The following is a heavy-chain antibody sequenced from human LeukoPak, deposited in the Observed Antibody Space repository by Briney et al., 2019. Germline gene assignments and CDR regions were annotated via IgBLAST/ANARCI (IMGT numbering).Heavy chain of an antibody. J-gene: IGHJ4*02. CDR1: GGTFSSYA. CDR2: IIPIFGTA. V-gene: IGHV1-69*13. D-gene: IGHD6-19*01. CDR3: ARGLPVRLVPSPFDY. Sequence: ASVKVSCKASGGTFSSYAISWVRQAPGQGLEWMGGIIPIFGTANYAQKFQGRVTITADESTSTAYMELSSLRSEDTAVYYCARGLPVRLVPSPFDYWGQGTLVTVSS.